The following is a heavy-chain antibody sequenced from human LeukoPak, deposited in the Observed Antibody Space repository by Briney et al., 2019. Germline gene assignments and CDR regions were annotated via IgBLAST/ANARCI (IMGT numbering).Heavy chain of an antibody. V-gene: IGHV4-39*01. CDR2: IYSSGNT. CDR1: GASISSNNYY. Sequence: SETLSLTCTVSGASISSNNYYWGWVRQPPGKGLEWIGNIYSSGNTYYNASLKSRVTIYIDTSKNQFSLNPSSVTAADTAVYYCAKSGGSGLIDYWGQGTLVTVSS. J-gene: IGHJ4*02. D-gene: IGHD1-26*01. CDR3: AKSGGSGLIDY.